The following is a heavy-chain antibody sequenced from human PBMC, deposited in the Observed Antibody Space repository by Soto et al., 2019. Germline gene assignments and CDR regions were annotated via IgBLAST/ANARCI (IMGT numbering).Heavy chain of an antibody. CDR3: ARSFYDFWSGSQNWFDP. J-gene: IGHJ5*02. CDR1: GFTFSSYG. Sequence: GGSLRLSCAASGFTFSSYGMHWVRQAPGKGLEWVAVIWYDGSNKYYADSVKGRFTISRDNSKNTLYLQMNSLRAEDTAVYYCARSFYDFWSGSQNWFDPWGQGTLVTVSS. CDR2: IWYDGSNK. V-gene: IGHV3-33*01. D-gene: IGHD3-3*01.